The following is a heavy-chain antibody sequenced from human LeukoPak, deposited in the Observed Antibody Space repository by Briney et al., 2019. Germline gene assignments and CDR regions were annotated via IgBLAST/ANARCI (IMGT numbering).Heavy chain of an antibody. CDR1: GFTFSSYS. Sequence: GGSLRLSCAASGFTFSSYSMNWVRQAPGKGLECVSSISSSSSYIYYADSVKGRFTISRDNAKNSLYLQMNSLRAEDTAVYYCARVRNGAAAGRHYYYMDVWGKGTTVTVSS. D-gene: IGHD6-13*01. CDR2: ISSSSSYI. V-gene: IGHV3-21*01. CDR3: ARVRNGAAAGRHYYYMDV. J-gene: IGHJ6*03.